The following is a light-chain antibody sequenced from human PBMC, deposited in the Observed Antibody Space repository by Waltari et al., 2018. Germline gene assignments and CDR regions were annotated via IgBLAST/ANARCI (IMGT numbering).Light chain of an antibody. Sequence: ALTQPSPVSGSPGQSITVSCSDPGPAPWYQQHPGKAPRLIIYDPYKRPSGVSDRFSGSQSGTTASLTISGLQAEDEGVYYCCGYGGTFTSVFGGGTKVTVL. CDR1: GP. V-gene: IGLV2-23*01. J-gene: IGLJ2*01. CDR3: CGYGGTFTSV. CDR2: DPY.